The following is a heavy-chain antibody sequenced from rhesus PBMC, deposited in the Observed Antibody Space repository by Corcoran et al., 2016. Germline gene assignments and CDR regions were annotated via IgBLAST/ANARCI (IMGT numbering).Heavy chain of an antibody. D-gene: IGHD7-45*01. CDR2: ISWSGGST. CDR3: ARGANWGSGGAYFDY. J-gene: IGHJ4*01. CDR1: GFTFDDYA. V-gene: IGHV3-201*01. Sequence: EVQLVESGGGVVQPGGSLRLSCAASGFTFDDYAMHWVRQPPGKCLEWVSGISWSGGSTYYADSVKGQCTSSRDNAKNSLYRQMGSLRAEDTALYYCARGANWGSGGAYFDYWGQGVLVTVSS.